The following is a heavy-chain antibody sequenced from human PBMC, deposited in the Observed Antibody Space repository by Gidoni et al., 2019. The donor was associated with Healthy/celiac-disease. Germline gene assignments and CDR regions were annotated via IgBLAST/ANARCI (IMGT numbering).Heavy chain of an antibody. Sequence: GESGGGLVQPGGSLRLSCAASGFTFSSYSINWVRQAPGKGLEWVSYISSSSSTIYYADSVKGRFTISRDNAKNSLYLQMNSLRAEDTAVYYCASLPGSGLGAMVSNHFDYWGQGTLVTVSS. V-gene: IGHV3-48*01. CDR3: ASLPGSGLGAMVSNHFDY. D-gene: IGHD5-18*01. CDR2: ISSSSSTI. CDR1: GFTFSSYS. J-gene: IGHJ4*02.